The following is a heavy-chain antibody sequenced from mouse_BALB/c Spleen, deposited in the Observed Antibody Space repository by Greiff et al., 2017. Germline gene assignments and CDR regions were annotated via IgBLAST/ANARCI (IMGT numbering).Heavy chain of an antibody. CDR1: GFTFTDYY. V-gene: IGHV7-3*02. D-gene: IGHD2-10*01. CDR2: IRNKANGYTT. Sequence: EVMLVESGGGLVQPGGSLRLSCATSGFTFTDYYMSWVRQPPGKALEWLGFIRNKANGYTTEYSASVKGRFTISRDNSQSILYLQMNTLRAEDSATYYCAREGAYYGIFAYWGQGTLVTVSA. J-gene: IGHJ3*01. CDR3: AREGAYYGIFAY.